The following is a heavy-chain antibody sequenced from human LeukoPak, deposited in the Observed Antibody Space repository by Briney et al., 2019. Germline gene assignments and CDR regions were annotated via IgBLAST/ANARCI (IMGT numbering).Heavy chain of an antibody. CDR1: GFTFSNYS. CDR3: ARLKTPSIAVALDWFDP. V-gene: IGHV3-21*01. J-gene: IGHJ5*02. Sequence: GGSLRLSCAASGFTFSNYSMNWVRPAPGKGLDWVSSISSSSSYIYYADSVKSRFTISRDNAKNSLYLQMNSLRAEDTAVYYCARLKTPSIAVALDWFDPWGQGSLVTVSS. D-gene: IGHD6-6*01. CDR2: ISSSSSYI.